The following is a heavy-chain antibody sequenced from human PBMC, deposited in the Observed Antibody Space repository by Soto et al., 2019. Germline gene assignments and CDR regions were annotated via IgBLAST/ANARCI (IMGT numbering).Heavy chain of an antibody. CDR1: GGTFSSYT. D-gene: IGHD2-8*01. CDR3: ATLGGDIVLMGY. CDR2: IIPILGIA. V-gene: IGHV1-69*02. J-gene: IGHJ4*02. Sequence: QVQLVQSGAEVKKPGSSVKVSCKASGGTFSSYTISWVRQAPGQGLEWMGRIIPILGIANYAQKFQGRVTITADKSTSTAYMELSSLRSEDTAVYYCATLGGDIVLMGYWGQGTLVTVSS.